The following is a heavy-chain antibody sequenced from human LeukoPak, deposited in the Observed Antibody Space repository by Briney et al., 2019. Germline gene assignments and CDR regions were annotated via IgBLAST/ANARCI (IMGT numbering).Heavy chain of an antibody. CDR2: ISSSSTI. J-gene: IGHJ4*02. Sequence: GGSLRLSCAASGFTFGSYNMNWVRQAPGKGLECVSYISSSSTIYYADSVKGRFTISRDNAKNSLYLQMNSLRDEDAAVYYCAREYRSGFDYWGQGTLVTVSS. CDR1: GFTFGSYN. V-gene: IGHV3-48*02. CDR3: AREYRSGFDY. D-gene: IGHD6-19*01.